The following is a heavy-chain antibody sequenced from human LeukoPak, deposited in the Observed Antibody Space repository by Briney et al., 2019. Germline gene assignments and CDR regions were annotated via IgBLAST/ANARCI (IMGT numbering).Heavy chain of an antibody. CDR3: ARVDSAEFDY. CDR2: IYHSGST. V-gene: IGHV4-38-2*02. CDR1: GYSISSGYY. J-gene: IGHJ4*02. D-gene: IGHD3/OR15-3a*01. Sequence: PSETLSLTCTVSGYSISSGYYWGWIRQPPGKGLEWIGSIYHSGSTYYNPSLKSRVTISVDTSKNQFSLKLSSVTAADTAVYYCARVDSAEFDYWGQGTLVTVSS.